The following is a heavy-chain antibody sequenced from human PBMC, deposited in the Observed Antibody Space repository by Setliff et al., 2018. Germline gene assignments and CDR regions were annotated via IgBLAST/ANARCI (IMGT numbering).Heavy chain of an antibody. D-gene: IGHD6-19*01. CDR3: ARGPSGWSSATSRYYFYMDV. J-gene: IGHJ6*03. V-gene: IGHV1-69*13. CDR2: IIPIRVAA. Sequence: SVKVSCKAFGDTFSNSAINWVRQAPGQGLEWMGGIIPIRVAADCAQKFQGKVITTADGSTSTAYMELTSLRSDDAAVYYCARGPSGWSSATSRYYFYMDVWGKGTTVTVSS. CDR1: GDTFSNSA.